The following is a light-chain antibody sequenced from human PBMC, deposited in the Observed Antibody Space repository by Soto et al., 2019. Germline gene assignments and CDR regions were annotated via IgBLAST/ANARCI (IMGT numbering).Light chain of an antibody. CDR2: SNN. CDR1: SSNIGSNY. J-gene: IGLJ1*01. V-gene: IGLV1-47*02. CDR3: AAWDDSLSGPV. Sequence: QPVLTQPPSASGTPGQRVTISCSGSSSNIGSNYVYWYQQLPGTAPKLLIYSNNQRPSGVPDRLSGSKSGTSASLAISGLRSEDEADYYCAAWDDSLSGPVFGTGTKLTVL.